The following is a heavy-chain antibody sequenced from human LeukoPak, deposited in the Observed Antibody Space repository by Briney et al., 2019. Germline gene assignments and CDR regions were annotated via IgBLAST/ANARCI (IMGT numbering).Heavy chain of an antibody. CDR3: ARTMLTTGELLFSFDY. CDR1: GYTFTSYG. Sequence: ASVKVSCKASGYTFTSYGISWVRQAPGQGLEWMGWISAYNGNTNYAQKLQGRVTMTTDTSTSTAYTELRSLRSDDTAVYYCARTMLTTGELLFSFDYWGQGTLVTVSS. V-gene: IGHV1-18*04. J-gene: IGHJ4*02. D-gene: IGHD3-10*01. CDR2: ISAYNGNT.